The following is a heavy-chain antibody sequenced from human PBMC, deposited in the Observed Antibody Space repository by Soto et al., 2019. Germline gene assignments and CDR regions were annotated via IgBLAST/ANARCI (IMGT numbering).Heavy chain of an antibody. V-gene: IGHV4-39*01. CDR3: ARRITIFGVVTPYFDY. CDR2: IYYSGST. J-gene: IGHJ4*02. D-gene: IGHD3-3*01. Sequence: SETLSLTCTVSGGSISSSSYYWGWVRQPPGKGLEWIGSIYYSGSTYYNPSLKSRVTISVDTSKNQFSLKLSSVTAADTAVYYCARRITIFGVVTPYFDYWGQGTLVTVSS. CDR1: GGSISSSSYY.